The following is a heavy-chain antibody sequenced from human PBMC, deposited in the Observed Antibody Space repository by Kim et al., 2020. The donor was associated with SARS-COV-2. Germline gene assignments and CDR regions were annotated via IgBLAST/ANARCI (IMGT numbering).Heavy chain of an antibody. CDR2: ISYDGSNK. CDR1: GFTFSSYA. D-gene: IGHD6-19*01. CDR3: ASPGYSSGWYGNPGDVQH. Sequence: GGSLRLSCAASGFTFSSYAMHWVRQAPGKGLEWVAVISYDGSNKYYADSVKGRFTISRDNSKNTLHLQMNSLRAEDTAVYYCASPGYSSGWYGNPGDVQHWGQGTLVTVSS. V-gene: IGHV3-30*04. J-gene: IGHJ1*01.